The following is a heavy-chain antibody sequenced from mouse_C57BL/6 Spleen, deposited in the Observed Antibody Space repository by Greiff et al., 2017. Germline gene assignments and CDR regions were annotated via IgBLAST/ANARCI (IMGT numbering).Heavy chain of an antibody. D-gene: IGHD2-4*01. Sequence: SGPVLVKPGASVKMSCKASGYTFTDYYMNWVKQSHGKSLEWIGVINPYNGGTSYNQKFKGKATLTVDKSSSTAYMELNSLTSEDSAVXYCARWDDYDRYFDVWGTGTTVTVSS. CDR3: ARWDDYDRYFDV. CDR1: GYTFTDYY. J-gene: IGHJ1*03. CDR2: INPYNGGT. V-gene: IGHV1-19*01.